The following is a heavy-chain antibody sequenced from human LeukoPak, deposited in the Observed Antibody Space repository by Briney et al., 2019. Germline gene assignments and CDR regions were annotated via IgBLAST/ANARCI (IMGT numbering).Heavy chain of an antibody. V-gene: IGHV4-39*01. Sequence: PSETLSLTCTVSCGSISSSSYYWGWIRQPPGKGLEWIGSIYYSGSTYYNPSLKSRVTISVDTSKNQFSLKLSSVTAADTAVYYCARHRINEVRGVLDYWGQGTLVTVSS. D-gene: IGHD3-10*01. J-gene: IGHJ4*02. CDR2: IYYSGST. CDR3: ARHRINEVRGVLDY. CDR1: CGSISSSSYY.